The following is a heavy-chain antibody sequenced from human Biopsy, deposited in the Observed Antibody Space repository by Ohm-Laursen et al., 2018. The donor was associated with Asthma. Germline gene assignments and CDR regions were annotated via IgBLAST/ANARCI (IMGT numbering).Heavy chain of an antibody. V-gene: IGHV3-7*01. Sequence: SLRLSCAASGFTFGDYWMSWVRQVPGKGLEWVAYIKHDGSEKNHVDSLKGRFTISRDNAKNSLYLQMNSLRAEDTAVYYCARTFHFWSPYHAEHCQLWGQGTLVTVSS. J-gene: IGHJ1*01. CDR1: GFTFGDYW. D-gene: IGHD3-3*02. CDR2: IKHDGSEK. CDR3: ARTFHFWSPYHAEHCQL.